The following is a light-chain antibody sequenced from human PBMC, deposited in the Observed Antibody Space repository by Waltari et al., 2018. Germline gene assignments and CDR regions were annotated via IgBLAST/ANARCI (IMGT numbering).Light chain of an antibody. CDR3: NSFAGSDTVV. CDR2: DVN. J-gene: IGLJ2*01. Sequence: QSALTQPPSASGSPGQSVTISCTGTSGDIGAYNSVNWHRQHPGKVPKLMIYDVNRRPSGVPDRVSGSKSGNTASLTVSGLQPEDEAVYYCNSFAGSDTVVFGGGTTLTVL. CDR1: SGDIGAYNS. V-gene: IGLV2-8*01.